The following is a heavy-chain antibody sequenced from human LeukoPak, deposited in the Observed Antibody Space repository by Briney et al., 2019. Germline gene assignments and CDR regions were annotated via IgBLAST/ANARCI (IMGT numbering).Heavy chain of an antibody. CDR1: GFTFSNYW. D-gene: IGHD2-2*01. Sequence: GGSLRLSCAASGFTFSNYWMHWVRQAPGKGLVWVSRINGDGSSRSYADSVKGRFTISRDNAKNTLYLQVNSLRAEDTSVYYCARAYCSSTSCRLDHWGQGTLVTVSS. CDR2: INGDGSSR. J-gene: IGHJ4*02. CDR3: ARAYCSSTSCRLDH. V-gene: IGHV3-74*01.